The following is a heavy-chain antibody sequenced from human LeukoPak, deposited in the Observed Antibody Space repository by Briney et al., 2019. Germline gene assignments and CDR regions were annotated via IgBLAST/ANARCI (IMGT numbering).Heavy chain of an antibody. V-gene: IGHV4-4*07. CDR2: IYGTGTI. Sequence: SETLSLTCTVSGGSLSSYYWSWIRQPAGKGLEWIGRIYGTGTITYNPSLQSRVTMSVDTSKNEFSLKMSSVTAADTAVYYCTRDSGTTGEVKFDPWGQGTLVAVSS. CDR3: TRDSGTTGEVKFDP. J-gene: IGHJ5*02. D-gene: IGHD3-10*01. CDR1: GGSLSSYY.